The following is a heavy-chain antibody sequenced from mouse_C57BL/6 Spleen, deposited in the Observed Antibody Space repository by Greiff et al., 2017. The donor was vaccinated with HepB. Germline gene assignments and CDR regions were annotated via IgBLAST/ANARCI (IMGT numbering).Heavy chain of an antibody. CDR3: TRSGILRYVAY. D-gene: IGHD1-1*01. V-gene: IGHV1-15*01. CDR2: IDPETGGT. CDR1: GYTFTDYE. J-gene: IGHJ3*01. Sequence: QVQLKQSGAELVRPGASVTLSCKASGYTFTDYEMHWVKQTPVHGLEWIGAIDPETGGTAYNQKFKGKAILTADKSSSTADMELRSRTSEDSAVYYWTRSGILRYVAYWGQGTLVTVSA.